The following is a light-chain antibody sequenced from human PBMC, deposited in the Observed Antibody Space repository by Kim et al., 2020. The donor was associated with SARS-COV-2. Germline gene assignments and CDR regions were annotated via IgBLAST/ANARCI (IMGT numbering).Light chain of an antibody. Sequence: SLSPGERATLSCRTSQGLSNYLAWYQQKPGQAPSLVIYDASNRATAIPPRFSGSGSETDFTLTISSLEPEDFAVYYCQQRSSWPHTFGQGTKLEI. V-gene: IGKV3-11*01. J-gene: IGKJ2*01. CDR2: DAS. CDR1: QGLSNY. CDR3: QQRSSWPHT.